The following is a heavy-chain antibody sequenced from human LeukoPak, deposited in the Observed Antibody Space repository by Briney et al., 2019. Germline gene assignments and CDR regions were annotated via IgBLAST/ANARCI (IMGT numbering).Heavy chain of an antibody. D-gene: IGHD3-3*01. CDR1: GYTFTSYD. CDR3: AVDFWSGYGMTNWFDP. CDR2: MNPNSGNT. V-gene: IGHV1-8*03. J-gene: IGHJ5*02. Sequence: ASVKVSCKASGYTFTSYDINWLRQATGQGLEWMGWMNPNSGNTGYAQKFQGRVTITRNTSISTAYMELSSLRSEDTAVYDCAVDFWSGYGMTNWFDPWGQGTLVTVSS.